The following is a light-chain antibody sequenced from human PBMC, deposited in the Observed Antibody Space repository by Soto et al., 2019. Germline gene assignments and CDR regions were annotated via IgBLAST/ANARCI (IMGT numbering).Light chain of an antibody. V-gene: IGKV1-39*01. J-gene: IGKJ4*01. CDR2: GAS. CDR3: HQTYSAPLT. CDR1: QSISNY. Sequence: DIQMTQSPFSLPASVGDRVNITCRSSQSISNYLNWYQQKPGRAPSLLIHGASSLQGGVPSRFSGSGSGTDFTLIISSLQPEDFSTYYCHQTYSAPLTFGGGTKLEI.